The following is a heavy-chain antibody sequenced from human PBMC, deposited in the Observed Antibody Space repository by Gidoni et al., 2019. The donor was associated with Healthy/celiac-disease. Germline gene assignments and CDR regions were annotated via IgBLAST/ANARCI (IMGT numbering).Heavy chain of an antibody. CDR3: ARAPGDYPTIFDY. V-gene: IGHV4-59*01. CDR2: IYYSGST. J-gene: IGHJ4*02. D-gene: IGHD4-17*01. Sequence: QVQLQESGPGLVKPSETLSLTCTVSGGSISSYYWSWIRQPPGKGLEWFGYIYYSGSTNYNPSLKSRVTISVDTSKNQFSLKLSSVTAADTAVYYCARAPGDYPTIFDYWGQGTLVTVSS. CDR1: GGSISSYY.